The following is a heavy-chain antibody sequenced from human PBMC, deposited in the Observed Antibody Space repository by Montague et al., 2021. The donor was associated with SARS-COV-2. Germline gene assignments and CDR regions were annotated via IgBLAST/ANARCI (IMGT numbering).Heavy chain of an antibody. D-gene: IGHD3-9*01. CDR3: ARESLHLTGYYNDYFDY. CDR2: TYTSGST. J-gene: IGHJ4*02. Sequence: TLSLTCTVSGGSISSGSYYWNWIRQPAGKGLEWIGRTYTSGSTNYNPSLKSRVTISVDTSKNRFSLKLSSVTAADTAVYYCARESLHLTGYYNDYFDYWGQGTLVTVSS. CDR1: GGSISSGSYY. V-gene: IGHV4-61*02.